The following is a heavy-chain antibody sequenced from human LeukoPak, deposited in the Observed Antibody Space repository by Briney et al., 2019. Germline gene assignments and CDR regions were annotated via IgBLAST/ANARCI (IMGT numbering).Heavy chain of an antibody. V-gene: IGHV3-30-3*01. CDR1: GFTFSSFA. Sequence: GGSLRLSCAASGFTFSSFAMHWVRQAPDKGLEWVAVISYDGSKKYYAHSVKGRFTLSRYNSKNTLYLQMNSLRAEDTAVYYCARDPRTSYYYDSGTYSNPYYFDYWGQGTLVTVSS. CDR3: ARDPRTSYYYDSGTYSNPYYFDY. CDR2: ISYDGSKK. J-gene: IGHJ4*02. D-gene: IGHD3-10*01.